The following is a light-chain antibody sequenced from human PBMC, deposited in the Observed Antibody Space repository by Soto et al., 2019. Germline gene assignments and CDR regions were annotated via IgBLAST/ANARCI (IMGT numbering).Light chain of an antibody. CDR1: QSVSSS. Sequence: EFVLTQSAGTLSLSPGERATLSCRASQSVSSSLAWYQQKPGQAPRLLIYGASTRATGIPARFSGSGSGTEFTLTISILQYEDFAVYYCQQRSNWPTFGQGTKVDIK. J-gene: IGKJ1*01. CDR2: GAS. CDR3: QQRSNWPT. V-gene: IGKV3-15*01.